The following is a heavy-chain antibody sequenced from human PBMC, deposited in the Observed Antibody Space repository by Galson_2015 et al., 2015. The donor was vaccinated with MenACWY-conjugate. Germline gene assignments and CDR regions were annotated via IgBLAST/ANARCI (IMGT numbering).Heavy chain of an antibody. D-gene: IGHD1-1*01. CDR3: ARGYMGY. J-gene: IGHJ4*02. CDR2: ISITSSTI. CDR1: GFTLSSYR. V-gene: IGHV3-48*01. Sequence: SLRLSCAASGFTLSSYRMNWIRQAPGKGLEWVAYISITSSTIYCADSVKGRFTISRDNAKNSLYLQMNSLRAEDTAVYYCARGYMGYWGQGTLVTVSS.